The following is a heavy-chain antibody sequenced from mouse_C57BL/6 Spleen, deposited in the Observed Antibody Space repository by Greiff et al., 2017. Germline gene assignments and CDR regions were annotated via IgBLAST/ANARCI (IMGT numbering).Heavy chain of an antibody. Sequence: EVKVEESGPGLVKPSQSLSLTCSVTGYSITSGYYWNWIRQFPGNKLEWMGYISYDGSNNYNPSLKNRISITSDTSKNQFFLKLNSVTTEDTATYYCAREGYGSSYDYAMDYWGQGTSVTVSA. V-gene: IGHV3-6*01. D-gene: IGHD1-1*01. CDR3: AREGYGSSYDYAMDY. CDR2: ISYDGSN. CDR1: GYSITSGYY. J-gene: IGHJ4*01.